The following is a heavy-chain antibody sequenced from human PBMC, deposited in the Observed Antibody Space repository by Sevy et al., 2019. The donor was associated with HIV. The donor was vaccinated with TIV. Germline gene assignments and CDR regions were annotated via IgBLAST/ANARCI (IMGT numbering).Heavy chain of an antibody. CDR1: GGSITSRY. CDR2: IYYNGHI. D-gene: IGHD1-26*01. J-gene: IGHJ4*02. CDR3: AGENAWGRGYS. Sequence: SETLSLTCTVSGGSITSRYCNWIRQPPGKGLEWIANIYYNGHINYNPSLKSRVTLSLDTSKNQFSLRLSSVTAADTAMYYCAGENAWGRGYSWGQGTLVTVSS. V-gene: IGHV4-59*08.